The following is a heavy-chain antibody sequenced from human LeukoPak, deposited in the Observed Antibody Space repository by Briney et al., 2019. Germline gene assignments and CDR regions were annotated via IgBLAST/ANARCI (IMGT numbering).Heavy chain of an antibody. CDR2: ISAYNGNT. Sequence: APVKVSCKASGYTFTTYGINWGRQAPGQRLEWMGWISAYNGNTYYAQRLQGRVTMTTDTSTSTAHMELRSLRSDDTAVYFCARDYYDSTGYYFGMQYWGQGTLVTVPS. CDR3: ARDYYDSTGYYFGMQY. CDR1: GYTFTTYG. D-gene: IGHD3-22*01. V-gene: IGHV1-18*01. J-gene: IGHJ4*02.